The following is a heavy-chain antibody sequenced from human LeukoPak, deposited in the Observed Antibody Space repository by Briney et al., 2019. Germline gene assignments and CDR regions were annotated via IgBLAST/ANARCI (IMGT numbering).Heavy chain of an antibody. D-gene: IGHD2-2*01. CDR1: GGSLSGHY. V-gene: IGHV4-59*11. CDR3: ARLSWGCSTASCYLTN. CDR2: IYYTGTT. J-gene: IGHJ4*02. Sequence: SETLFLTCTVGGGSLSGHYWGWIRQPPGKGLELVGHIYYTGTTFYNPSLNSRVTITLDTSRNQFSLRLTSVIAADTAVYYCARLSWGCSTASCYLTNWGQGALVTVSS.